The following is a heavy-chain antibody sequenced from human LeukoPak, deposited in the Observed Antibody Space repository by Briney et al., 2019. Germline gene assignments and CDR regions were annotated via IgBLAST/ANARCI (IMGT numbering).Heavy chain of an antibody. D-gene: IGHD2-15*01. J-gene: IGHJ5*02. Sequence: GGSLRLSCAASGFTFSSYAMSWVRQAPGKGLEWVSAISGSGGSTYYADSVEGRFTISRDNSKNTLYLQMNSLRAEDTAVYYCAKHKGDIVVVVAATLTARFDPWGQGTLVTVSS. V-gene: IGHV3-23*01. CDR2: ISGSGGST. CDR3: AKHKGDIVVVVAATLTARFDP. CDR1: GFTFSSYA.